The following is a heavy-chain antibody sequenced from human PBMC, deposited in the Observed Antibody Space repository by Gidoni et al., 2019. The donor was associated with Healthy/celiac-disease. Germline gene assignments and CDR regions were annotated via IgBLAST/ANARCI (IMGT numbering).Heavy chain of an antibody. CDR3: ARDSGSFFGVFWSGYYTFDY. J-gene: IGHJ4*02. Sequence: QVQLVQSGAEGKKPAASVKVSCKAYGYTITSSGISWVRQAPGKGLEWMGWISSYNGNSNYAQKLQGRVTMTTDTSTSTDYMELRGLSFDDTAVYYWARDSGSFFGVFWSGYYTFDYWGQGTLVTVSS. CDR2: ISSYNGNS. D-gene: IGHD3-3*01. V-gene: IGHV1-18*01. CDR1: GYTITSSG.